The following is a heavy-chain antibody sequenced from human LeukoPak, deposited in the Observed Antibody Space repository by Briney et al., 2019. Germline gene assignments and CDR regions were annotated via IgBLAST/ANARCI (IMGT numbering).Heavy chain of an antibody. V-gene: IGHV1-69*01. CDR2: IPIFGTA. J-gene: IGHJ5*02. CDR3: ATIIAAAGTGWFDP. Sequence: IPIFGTANYAQKFQGRVTITADESTSTAYMELSSLRSEDTAVYYCATIIAAAGTGWFDPWGQGTLVTVSS. D-gene: IGHD6-13*01.